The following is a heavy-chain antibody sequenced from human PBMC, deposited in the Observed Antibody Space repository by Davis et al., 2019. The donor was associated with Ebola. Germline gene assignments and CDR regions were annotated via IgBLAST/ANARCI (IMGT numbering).Heavy chain of an antibody. CDR3: LKGGWGSTYDY. CDR1: LFMFEIYP. CDR2: MSGSGDTI. J-gene: IGHJ4*02. V-gene: IGHV3-23*01. Sequence: PGGSLRLSCAASLFMFEIYPMTWVRQAPGKGLEWISYMSGSGDTIRYADSVKGRFTISRDNSNKILFLQMNSLSVDDRAVYYCLKGGWGSTYDYWGQGTLVTVSS. D-gene: IGHD3-16*01.